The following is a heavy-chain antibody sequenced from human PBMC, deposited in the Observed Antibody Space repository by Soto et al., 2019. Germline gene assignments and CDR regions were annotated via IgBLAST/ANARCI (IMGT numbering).Heavy chain of an antibody. V-gene: IGHV3-30*18. Sequence: QVELVESGGGVVQPGRSLRLSCAASGFSFSAYGMHWVRQAPGKGLEWVAAISHDGNDSYYADSMKGRFTISRDNSKNTLYLQMNSLRSEDAAIYYCPKGTAVPYQWFDSWGQGTLVTVSS. J-gene: IGHJ5*01. CDR1: GFSFSAYG. CDR3: PKGTAVPYQWFDS. CDR2: ISHDGNDS. D-gene: IGHD6-19*01.